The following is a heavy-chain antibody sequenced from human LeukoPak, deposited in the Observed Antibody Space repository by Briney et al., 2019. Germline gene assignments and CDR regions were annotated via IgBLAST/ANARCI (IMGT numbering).Heavy chain of an antibody. D-gene: IGHD4-17*01. CDR3: ARDDYGEGYFDY. V-gene: IGHV4-59*01. CDR2: IYYSGST. J-gene: IGHJ4*02. CDR1: RCSIGSYS. Sequence: KPSETLSLTCTASRCSIGSYSWSWIRQPPGKGLEWIGDIYYSGSTNYNPSLKSRVTISVDTSENQFSLKMSSVTAADTAVYYCARDDYGEGYFDYWGQGTLVTVAS.